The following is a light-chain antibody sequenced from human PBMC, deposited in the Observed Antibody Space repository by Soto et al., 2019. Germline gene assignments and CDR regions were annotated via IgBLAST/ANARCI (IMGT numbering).Light chain of an antibody. J-gene: IGKJ4*01. Sequence: EIVLTQSPGTLSLSPGERATLSCMASQSFSSSYLAWYQQKPGQAPRLLIYGASTRATGIPPRFSGSGSGTEFTLSISSLQSTDFAVYYCQQYYDWPSLTFGGGTKVDIK. V-gene: IGKV3-15*01. CDR1: QSFSSSY. CDR2: GAS. CDR3: QQYYDWPSLT.